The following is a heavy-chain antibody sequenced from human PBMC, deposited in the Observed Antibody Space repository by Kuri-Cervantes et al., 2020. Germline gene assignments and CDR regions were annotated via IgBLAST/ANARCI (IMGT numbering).Heavy chain of an antibody. CDR3: ASAWGGAKGNDVALGFDP. CDR1: GGSISSGGYY. CDR2: IYYSGST. D-gene: IGHD1-1*01. Sequence: SETLSLTCTVSGGSISSGGYYWSWIRQHPGKGLEWIGYIYYSGSTYYNPSLKSRVTISVDTSKNQFSLKLSSVTAADTAVYYCASAWGGAKGNDVALGFDPWGQGTLVTVSS. J-gene: IGHJ5*02. V-gene: IGHV4-31*03.